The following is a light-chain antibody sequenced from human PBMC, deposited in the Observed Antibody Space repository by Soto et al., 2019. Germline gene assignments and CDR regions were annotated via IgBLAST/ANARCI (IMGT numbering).Light chain of an antibody. J-gene: IGKJ5*01. CDR3: QQQSNWPIT. CDR1: QSVSRY. CDR2: DAF. Sequence: IVLTQSPVILSLSHGERARLSCRASQSVSRYLAWYHQKPDQDPRILIYDAFNRATGIPARFSGSGSGTDFNLTISSLEPEDFVVYDCQQQSNWPITFGQGTRLEIK. V-gene: IGKV3-11*01.